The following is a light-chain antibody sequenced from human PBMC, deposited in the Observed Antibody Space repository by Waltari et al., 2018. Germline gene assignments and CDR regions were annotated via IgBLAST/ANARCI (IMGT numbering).Light chain of an antibody. CDR2: GAS. CDR1: QSVRRA. V-gene: IGKV3-20*01. J-gene: IGKJ1*01. Sequence: EIVLTQSPGTLSLSPGERATLSCRASQSVRRALAWYQQNPGQAPRLLIYGASNRATGIPDRFSGSGSWTDFSLIISRLEPEDFAVYYCQHYVSLPVTFGQGTKVEIK. CDR3: QHYVSLPVT.